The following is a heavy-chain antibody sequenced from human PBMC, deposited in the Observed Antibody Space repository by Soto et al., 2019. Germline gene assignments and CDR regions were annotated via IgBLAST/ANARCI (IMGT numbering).Heavy chain of an antibody. V-gene: IGHV4-39*01. Sequence: SETLSLTCTVSGGSISSSSYYWGWIRQPPGKGLEWIGSIYYSGSTYYNPSLKSRVTISVDTSKNQFSLKLSSVTAADTAVYYCARHAQARRSSGWSSAKNLNLDWFDPWGQGTLVTVSS. CDR1: GGSISSSSYY. CDR2: IYYSGST. D-gene: IGHD6-19*01. J-gene: IGHJ5*02. CDR3: ARHAQARRSSGWSSAKNLNLDWFDP.